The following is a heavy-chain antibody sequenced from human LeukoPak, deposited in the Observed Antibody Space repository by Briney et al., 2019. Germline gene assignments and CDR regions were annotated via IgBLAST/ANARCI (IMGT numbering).Heavy chain of an antibody. CDR3: VRAATGFDY. V-gene: IGHV4-39*07. CDR2: IYYSGST. Sequence: PSETLSLTCTVSGGSISSSSYYWGWIRQPPGKGLEWIGSIYYSGSTYYNPSLKSRVTISVDTSKNQFSLKLSSVTAADTAVYYCVRAATGFDYWGQGTLVTVSS. CDR1: GGSISSSSYY. J-gene: IGHJ4*02. D-gene: IGHD1-26*01.